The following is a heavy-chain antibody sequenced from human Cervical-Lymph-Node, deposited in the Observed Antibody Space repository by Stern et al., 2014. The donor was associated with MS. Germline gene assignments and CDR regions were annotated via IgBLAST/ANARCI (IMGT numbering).Heavy chain of an antibody. Sequence: QVQLVQSGAEVKKPGASMQVSCKTPGDAFTGYYIHWVRQAPGQGLEWMGWINPNSGGTNYAPKFRGRVTMTGDTSISTAYMELSSLRSDDTAVYYCARGGVEVAGTPRHMFDYWGQGTLVTVS. CDR3: ARGGVEVAGTPRHMFDY. J-gene: IGHJ4*02. D-gene: IGHD6-19*01. V-gene: IGHV1-2*02. CDR1: GDAFTGYY. CDR2: INPNSGGT.